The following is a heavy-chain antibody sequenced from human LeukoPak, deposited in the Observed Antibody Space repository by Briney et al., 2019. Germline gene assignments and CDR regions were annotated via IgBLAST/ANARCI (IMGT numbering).Heavy chain of an antibody. CDR1: GFTFSSYV. CDR3: AKVRDFWSGYSDY. D-gene: IGHD3-3*01. Sequence: GGSLRLSCAASGFTFSSYVMSWVRQAPGKGLEWVSAISGSGGSTYYADSVKGRFTISRDNSKNTLYLQMNSLRAEDTAVYYCAKVRDFWSGYSDYRGQGTLVTVSS. J-gene: IGHJ4*02. CDR2: ISGSGGST. V-gene: IGHV3-23*01.